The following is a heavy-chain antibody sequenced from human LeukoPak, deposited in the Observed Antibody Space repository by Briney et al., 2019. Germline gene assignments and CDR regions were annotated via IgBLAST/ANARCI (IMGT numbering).Heavy chain of an antibody. CDR1: GYTFTNYD. CDR3: ARDLTVTTSFVDY. Sequence: VASVKVSCKASGYTFTNYDINWVRQAPGQGLEWMGWISAYNGNTNYAQKLQGRVTMTTDTSTSTAYMELRSLRSDDTAVYYCARDLTVTTSFVDYWGQGTLVTVSS. V-gene: IGHV1-18*01. CDR2: ISAYNGNT. D-gene: IGHD4-17*01. J-gene: IGHJ4*02.